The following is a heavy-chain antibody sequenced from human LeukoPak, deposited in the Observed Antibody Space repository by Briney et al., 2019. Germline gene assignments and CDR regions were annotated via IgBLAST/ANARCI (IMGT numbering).Heavy chain of an antibody. Sequence: GGSLRLSCAASGFTFSSYGMHWVRQAPGKGLEWVAVISSDGNNKNYVDSVKGRFTISRENSKNTLYLQMNSLRAEDTAVYYCARGSGYSSSWNDYWGQGTLVTVSS. CDR2: ISSDGNNK. J-gene: IGHJ4*02. CDR1: GFTFSSYG. V-gene: IGHV3-30*03. D-gene: IGHD6-13*01. CDR3: ARGSGYSSSWNDY.